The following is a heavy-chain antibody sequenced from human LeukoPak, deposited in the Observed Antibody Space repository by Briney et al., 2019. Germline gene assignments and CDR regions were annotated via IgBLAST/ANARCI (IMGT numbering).Heavy chain of an antibody. V-gene: IGHV4-59*01. Sequence: SSETLSLTCTVSGGSISSYYWSWIRQPPGKGLEWIGYIHYTGITKYNPSLKSGVTISLDTSKNQFSLKLTSVTAADTAVYYCARSRDGYKNPYFDYWGQGTLVTVSS. J-gene: IGHJ4*02. CDR1: GGSISSYY. CDR3: ARSRDGYKNPYFDY. D-gene: IGHD5-24*01. CDR2: IHYTGIT.